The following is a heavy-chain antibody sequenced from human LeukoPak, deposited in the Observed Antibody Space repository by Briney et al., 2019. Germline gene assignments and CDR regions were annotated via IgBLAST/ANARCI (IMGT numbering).Heavy chain of an antibody. V-gene: IGHV1-8*01. Sequence: GASVKVSCKASGYTFTRYDINWVRQATGQGLEGMGWMNPKSGNTGYAQKFQGRVTMTMNTSISTAYIELSSLISEDTAVYYCASIAAAGPGDDFDYWGQGTLVTVSS. J-gene: IGHJ4*02. CDR2: MNPKSGNT. CDR1: GYTFTRYD. CDR3: ASIAAAGPGDDFDY. D-gene: IGHD6-13*01.